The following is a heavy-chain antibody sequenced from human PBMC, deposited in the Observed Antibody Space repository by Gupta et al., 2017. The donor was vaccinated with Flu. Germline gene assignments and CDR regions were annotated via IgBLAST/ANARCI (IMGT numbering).Heavy chain of an antibody. V-gene: IGHV1-18*04. CDR1: GYTFTSYG. J-gene: IGHJ4*02. CDR2: ISAYNGNT. CDR3: ARDLAVNSGYDGPFDY. D-gene: IGHD5-12*01. Sequence: VQLVQSGAEVKKPGAPVKVSCKASGYTFTSYGISWLRHAPGQGLEWMGWISAYNGNTNYAQKLQGRVTMTTDTSTSTAYMELRSLRSDDTAVYYCARDLAVNSGYDGPFDYWGQGTLVTVSS.